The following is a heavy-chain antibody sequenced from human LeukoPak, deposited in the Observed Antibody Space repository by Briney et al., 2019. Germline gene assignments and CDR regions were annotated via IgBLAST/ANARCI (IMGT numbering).Heavy chain of an antibody. Sequence: PGGSLSLSCAASGFTFSSYSMNWVRQAPGKGLEWVSSISSSSSYIYYADSVKGRFTISRDNAKNSLYLQMNSLRAEDTAVYYCARGPNSNWSGLDFWGQGTLLTVSS. D-gene: IGHD6-6*01. V-gene: IGHV3-21*01. CDR2: ISSSSSYI. CDR3: ARGPNSNWSGLDF. CDR1: GFTFSSYS. J-gene: IGHJ4*02.